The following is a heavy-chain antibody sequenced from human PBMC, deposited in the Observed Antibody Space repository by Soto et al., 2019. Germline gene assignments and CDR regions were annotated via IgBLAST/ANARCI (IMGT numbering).Heavy chain of an antibody. J-gene: IGHJ4*02. CDR1: GYSFTSYW. Sequence: GESLKISCKGSGYSFTSYWIGWVRQMPGKGLKWMGIIWPGDSDTRYSPSFQGQVTISADKSINTAYLQWNSLKASDTAMYYCARPFDSSGWNDYWGQGTQVTVSS. CDR2: IWPGDSDT. V-gene: IGHV5-51*01. D-gene: IGHD6-19*01. CDR3: ARPFDSSGWNDY.